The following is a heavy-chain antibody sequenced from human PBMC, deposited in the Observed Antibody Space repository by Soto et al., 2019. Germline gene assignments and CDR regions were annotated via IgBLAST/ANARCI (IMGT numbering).Heavy chain of an antibody. CDR1: GYSFTKYH. Sequence: ASVKVSCKASGYSFTKYHMHWVRQAPGQGLEWMGWINPGSGVTNQAQKFQGRVTMTRDTSITTTYMELNSLTPEDTAVYYCVRDRYSSSGWFDPWGQGTPVTVSS. J-gene: IGHJ5*02. CDR2: INPGSGVT. V-gene: IGHV1-2*02. CDR3: VRDRYSSSGWFDP. D-gene: IGHD3-10*01.